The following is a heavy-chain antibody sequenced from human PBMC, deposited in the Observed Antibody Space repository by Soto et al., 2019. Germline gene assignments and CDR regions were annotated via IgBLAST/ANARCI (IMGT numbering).Heavy chain of an antibody. CDR3: ARDPGYCSSTSCYYYYYGMEV. CDR2: ISSSSSTI. V-gene: IGHV3-48*02. D-gene: IGHD2-2*01. CDR1: GFTFSSYS. J-gene: IGHJ6*02. Sequence: EVQLVESGGGLVQPGGSLRLSCAASGFTFSSYSMNWVRQAPGKGLEWVSYISSSSSTIYYADSVKGRFTISRDNAKNSLYLQMNSLRDEDTAVYYCARDPGYCSSTSCYYYYYGMEVWGQGTTVTVSS.